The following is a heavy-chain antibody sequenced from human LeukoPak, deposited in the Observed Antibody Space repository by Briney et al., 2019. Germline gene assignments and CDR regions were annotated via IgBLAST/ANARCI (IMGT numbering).Heavy chain of an antibody. V-gene: IGHV3-74*01. D-gene: IGHD3-10*01. CDR3: AIGGTYGSGS. J-gene: IGHJ4*02. CDR1: GFPFANTW. CDR2: INNDGSTT. Sequence: GGSLRLSCAASGFPFANTWMHWVRQAPGRGLVWVSLINNDGSTTHYADCVKGRFTISRDNAKNTVYLQMNSLRAEDTAVYYCAIGGTYGSGSWGQGTLVTVSS.